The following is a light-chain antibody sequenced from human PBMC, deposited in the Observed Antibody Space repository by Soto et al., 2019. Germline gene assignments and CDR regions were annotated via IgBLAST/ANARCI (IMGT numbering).Light chain of an antibody. Sequence: EIVLTQSPCTLSLSPGERATLSYRASQSVASGHLAWYQQTPGQAPRLLVSDASSRATGIPDRFSGSASGTDFTLTISRLEPEDSAMYYCQHYAHNSPITFGQGTRLEIK. CDR2: DAS. J-gene: IGKJ5*01. V-gene: IGKV3-20*01. CDR1: QSVASGH. CDR3: QHYAHNSPIT.